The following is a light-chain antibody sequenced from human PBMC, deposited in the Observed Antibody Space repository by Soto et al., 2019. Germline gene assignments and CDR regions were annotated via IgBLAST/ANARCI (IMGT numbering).Light chain of an antibody. CDR2: EDN. CDR1: SGSIASNY. CDR3: QSYDSSNHGV. Sequence: NFMLTQPHSVSESPGKTVTISCTRSSGSIASNYVQWYQQRPGRAPTTVIYEDNQRPSGVPDRFSGSIDSSSNSASLTVPGVKTEDEADYCCQSYDSSNHGVFGGGTKLTV. V-gene: IGLV6-57*04. J-gene: IGLJ2*01.